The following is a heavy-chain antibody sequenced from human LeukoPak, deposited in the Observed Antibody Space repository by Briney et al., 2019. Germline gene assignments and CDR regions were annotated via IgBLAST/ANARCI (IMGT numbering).Heavy chain of an antibody. J-gene: IGHJ6*02. V-gene: IGHV4-34*01. CDR2: INHSGST. Sequence: SETLSLTCAVYGGSFSSYYWSWIRQPPGKGLEWIGEINHSGSTNYNPSLKSRVTISVDTSKNQFSLKLSSVTAADTAVYYCARSPPNTWSYYYYGMDVWGQGTTVTVSS. D-gene: IGHD2-2*02. CDR3: ARSPPNTWSYYYYGMDV. CDR1: GGSFSSYY.